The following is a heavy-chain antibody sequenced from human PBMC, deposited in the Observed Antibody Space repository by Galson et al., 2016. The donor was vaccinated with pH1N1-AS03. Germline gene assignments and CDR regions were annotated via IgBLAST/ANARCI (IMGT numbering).Heavy chain of an antibody. J-gene: IGHJ4*02. CDR2: VSYSGTT. CDR1: GGPISDNDYY. V-gene: IGHV4-39*01. CDR3: ASWALSCSTANCWGSYYFDY. Sequence: ETLSLTCSVSGGPISDNDYYWAWIRQPPEKGLEWIGSVSYSGTTWYNNPSFRSRATIFVDTSKKQFSLNLSSVTAADPAVYYCASWALSCSTANCWGSYYFDYWGQGTLVTVSS. D-gene: IGHD2-2*01.